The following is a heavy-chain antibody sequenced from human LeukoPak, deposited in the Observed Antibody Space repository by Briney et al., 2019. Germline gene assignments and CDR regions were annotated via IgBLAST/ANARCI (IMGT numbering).Heavy chain of an antibody. CDR3: ARDVAGYSSGWYGI. CDR2: ISSSSSTI. CDR1: GFTFSSYS. V-gene: IGHV3-48*04. J-gene: IGHJ3*02. Sequence: GGSLRLSCAASGFTFSSYSMNWVRQAPGKGLEWVSSISSSSSTIYYADSVKGRFTISRDNAKNSLYLQMNSLRAEDTAVYYCARDVAGYSSGWYGIWGQGTMVTVS. D-gene: IGHD6-19*01.